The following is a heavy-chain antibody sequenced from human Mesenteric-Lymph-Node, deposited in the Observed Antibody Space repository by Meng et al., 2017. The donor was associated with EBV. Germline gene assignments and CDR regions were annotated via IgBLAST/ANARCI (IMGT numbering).Heavy chain of an antibody. Sequence: VTGPVLLMPSESLSVPCIVSGGSVWSNRDFWAWIRRTPGGGLEWIGSIFNTAGTYYNPSLKSRVTISVDTSKNQFSLNLSSVTAADKAVYYCANTYRSNNLYFDYWGQGTLVTVSS. CDR3: ANTYRSNNLYFDY. V-gene: IGHV4-39*01. CDR2: IFNTAGT. CDR1: GGSVWSNRDF. J-gene: IGHJ4*02. D-gene: IGHD3-16*02.